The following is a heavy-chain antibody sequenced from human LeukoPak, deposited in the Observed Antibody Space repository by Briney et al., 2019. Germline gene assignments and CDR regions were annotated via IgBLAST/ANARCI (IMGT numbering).Heavy chain of an antibody. J-gene: IGHJ5*02. CDR2: IYPGDSDT. CDR3: ARLLLGYCSGGSCVAPNWFDP. D-gene: IGHD2-15*01. Sequence: GESLKISCKGSGYSFTSYWISWVRQMPGKGLEWMGIIYPGDSDTRYSPSFQGQVTISADKSISTAYLQWSSLKASDTAMYYCARLLLGYCSGGSCVAPNWFDPWGQGTLVTVSS. V-gene: IGHV5-51*01. CDR1: GYSFTSYW.